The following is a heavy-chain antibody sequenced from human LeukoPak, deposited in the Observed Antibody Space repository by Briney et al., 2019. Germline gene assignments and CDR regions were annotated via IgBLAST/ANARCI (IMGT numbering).Heavy chain of an antibody. CDR1: GFTFSSYA. D-gene: IGHD3-16*02. CDR3: ARVYRHIPIDN. V-gene: IGHV3-23*01. CDR2: ISDNGDST. Sequence: PGGSLRLSCAASGFTFSSYAMSWVRQAPEKGPEWVSSISDNGDSTYYADSVKGRFTISRDTSKSTLYLEVNSLRAEDAALYYCARVYRHIPIDNWGQGTQVTVSS. J-gene: IGHJ4*02.